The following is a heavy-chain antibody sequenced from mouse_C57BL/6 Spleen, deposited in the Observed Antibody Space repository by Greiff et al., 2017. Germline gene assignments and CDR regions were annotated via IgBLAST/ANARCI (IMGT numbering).Heavy chain of an antibody. CDR2: ISGGGGNT. J-gene: IGHJ4*01. CDR1: GFTFSSYT. V-gene: IGHV5-9*01. CDR3: ARLAGTAMDY. Sequence: EVKLVESGGGLVKPGGSLKLSCAASGFTFSSYTMSWVRQTPEKRLEWVATISGGGGNTYYPDSVKGRFTISRDNAKNTLYLQMSSLRSEDTALYYCARLAGTAMDYWGQGTSVTVSS. D-gene: IGHD4-1*01.